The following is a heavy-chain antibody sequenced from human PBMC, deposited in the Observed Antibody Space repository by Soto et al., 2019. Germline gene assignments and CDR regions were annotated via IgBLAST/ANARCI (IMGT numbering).Heavy chain of an antibody. CDR2: MNPNSGNT. CDR1: GYTFTSYD. CDR3: ARGGSGYYGSGSYYNGNDAFDI. V-gene: IGHV1-8*01. Sequence: ASVKVSCKASGYTFTSYDINWVRQATGQGLEWTGWMNPNSGNTGYAQKFQGRVTMTRNTSISTAYMELSSLRSEDTAVYYCARGGSGYYGSGSYYNGNDAFDIWGQGTMVTVSS. J-gene: IGHJ3*02. D-gene: IGHD3-10*01.